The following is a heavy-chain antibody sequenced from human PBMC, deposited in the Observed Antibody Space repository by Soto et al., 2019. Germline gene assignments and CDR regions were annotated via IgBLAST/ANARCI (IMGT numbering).Heavy chain of an antibody. D-gene: IGHD3-10*01. CDR3: ARGQSNVQLLWFGENKENYGRDV. J-gene: IGHJ6*02. Sequence: EVQLMESGGGLVQPGGSLRLSCAASGFTFSSYAMSWVRQAPGKGLEWVSAISGSGGSTYYADSVKGRFTISRDNSKNTXXLXMXXLRAEDTAVYYCARGQSNVQLLWFGENKENYGRDVWGQGTTVTVSS. CDR1: GFTFSSYA. V-gene: IGHV3-23*01. CDR2: ISGSGGST.